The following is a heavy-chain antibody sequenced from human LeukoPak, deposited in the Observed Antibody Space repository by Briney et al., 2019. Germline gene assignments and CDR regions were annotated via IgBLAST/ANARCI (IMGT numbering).Heavy chain of an antibody. V-gene: IGHV1-2*04. Sequence: ASVKVSCKASGYTVTGYYMHWVRQAPGQGLEWMGWINPNSGGTNYAQKFQGWVTMTRDTSISTAYMELSRLRSDDTAVYYCARDHPGYSNSDYYYYGMDVWGQGTTVTVSS. CDR2: INPNSGGT. CDR3: ARDHPGYSNSDYYYYGMDV. CDR1: GYTVTGYY. D-gene: IGHD4-11*01. J-gene: IGHJ6*02.